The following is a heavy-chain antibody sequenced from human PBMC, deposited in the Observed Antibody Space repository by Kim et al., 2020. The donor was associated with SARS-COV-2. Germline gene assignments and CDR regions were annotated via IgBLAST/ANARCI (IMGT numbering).Heavy chain of an antibody. D-gene: IGHD3-10*01. CDR3: AGRLSNTSGWGSHYCDL. V-gene: IGHV4-34*01. J-gene: IGHJ4*02. Sequence: SETLSLTCAVYGGSFSGYYWSWIRQPPGKGLEWIGEINHSGRTNYNPSLKSRVTISVDTSKNQFSLKLTSVTAADTAVYYCAGRLSNTSGWGSHYCDLWGPGTLVTVSS. CDR2: INHSGRT. CDR1: GGSFSGYY.